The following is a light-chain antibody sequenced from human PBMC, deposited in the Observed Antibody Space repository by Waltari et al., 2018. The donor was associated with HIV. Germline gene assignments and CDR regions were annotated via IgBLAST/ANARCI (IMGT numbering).Light chain of an antibody. Sequence: SYAVTQPPSVSVSPGQTATIPCSGDNSGERHVCWTQQKSGQSPLQLIYQYVKRRSGIPERFSGSNSGNTATLTISGTQGVDEADYFCQVCDGRIMMFGGGTKLTVL. CDR3: QVCDGRIMM. CDR2: QYV. V-gene: IGLV3-1*01. J-gene: IGLJ3*02. CDR1: NSGERH.